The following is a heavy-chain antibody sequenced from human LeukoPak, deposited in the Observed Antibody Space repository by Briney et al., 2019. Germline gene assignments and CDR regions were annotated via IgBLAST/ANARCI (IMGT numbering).Heavy chain of an antibody. D-gene: IGHD1-1*01. CDR3: ATVGTTGTTVPVCYYYGMDV. V-gene: IGHV1-24*01. Sequence: ASVKVSCKVSGYTLTELSMHWVRQAPGKGLEWMGGFDPEDGETIYAQKFQGRVTMTEDTSTDTAYMELSSLRSEDTAVYYCATVGTTGTTVPVCYYYGMDVWGQGTTVTVSS. CDR1: GYTLTELS. CDR2: FDPEDGET. J-gene: IGHJ6*02.